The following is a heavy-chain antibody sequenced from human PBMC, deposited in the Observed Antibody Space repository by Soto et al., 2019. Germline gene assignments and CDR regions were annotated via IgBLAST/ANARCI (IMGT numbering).Heavy chain of an antibody. V-gene: IGHV3-33*01. CDR2: IWYDGSNK. CDR3: ARAEGSDYYGMDV. J-gene: IGHJ6*02. Sequence: GGSLRLSCAASGFTFSSYGMHWFRQAPSKGLEWVAVIWYDGSNKYYADSVKGRFTISRDNSKNTLYLQMNSLRAEDTAVYYCARAEGSDYYGMDVWGQGTTVTVS. CDR1: GFTFSSYG. D-gene: IGHD3-10*01.